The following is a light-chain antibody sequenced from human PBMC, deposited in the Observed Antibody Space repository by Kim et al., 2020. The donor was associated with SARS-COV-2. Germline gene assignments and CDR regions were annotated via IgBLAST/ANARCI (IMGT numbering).Light chain of an antibody. V-gene: IGLV3-19*01. CDR1: SLRSYY. CDR2: GKD. J-gene: IGLJ2*01. Sequence: SSELTQDPAVSVALGQTVRITCQGDSLRSYYATWYQQKSGQAPVLVFYGKDKRPSGIPDRFSGSSSGNTASLTLTGAQAADEADYYCKSRDSRRGKVVFGGGTQLTVL. CDR3: KSRDSRRGKVV.